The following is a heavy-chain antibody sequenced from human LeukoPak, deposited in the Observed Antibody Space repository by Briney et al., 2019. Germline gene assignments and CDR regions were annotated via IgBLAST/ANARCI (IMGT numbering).Heavy chain of an antibody. D-gene: IGHD3-10*01. J-gene: IGHJ3*02. CDR3: AISLATTFAGRGASDI. V-gene: IGHV4-34*01. CDR2: INHSGST. CDR1: GGSFSGYY. Sequence: SETLSLTCAVYGGSFSGYYWSWIRQPPGKGLEWIGEINHSGSTNYNPSLKSRVTISVDTSKNQFSLKLSSVTAADTAVYYCAISLATTFAGRGASDIWGQGTMVTVSS.